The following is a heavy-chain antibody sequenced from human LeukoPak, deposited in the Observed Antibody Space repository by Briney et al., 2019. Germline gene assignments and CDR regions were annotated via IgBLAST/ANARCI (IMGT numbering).Heavy chain of an antibody. V-gene: IGHV1-18*01. CDR2: ISAYNGNT. CDR1: GYTFTSYG. CDR3: ARDSGIAPPYYFDY. D-gene: IGHD6-13*01. J-gene: IGHJ4*02. Sequence: GASVKVSCKASGYTFTSYGISWVRQAPGQGLEWMGWISAYNGNTNYAQKLQGRVTMTTDTTTSTAYMELRSLRSDDTAVYYCARDSGIAPPYYFDYWGQGTLVTVSS.